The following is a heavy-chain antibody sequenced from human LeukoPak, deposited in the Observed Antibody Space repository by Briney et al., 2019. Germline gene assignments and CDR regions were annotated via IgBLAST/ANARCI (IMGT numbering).Heavy chain of an antibody. D-gene: IGHD3-22*01. CDR1: GGSISSYY. Sequence: SETLSLTCTVSGGSISSYYWSWIRQPPGRGLEWIGYIYYSGSTDYNPSFQSRVSISVDTSKKQFSLKLSSVTAADTAVYYCARVTGYMIEDYFDYWGQGTLVTVSS. CDR2: IYYSGST. J-gene: IGHJ4*02. CDR3: ARVTGYMIEDYFDY. V-gene: IGHV4-59*01.